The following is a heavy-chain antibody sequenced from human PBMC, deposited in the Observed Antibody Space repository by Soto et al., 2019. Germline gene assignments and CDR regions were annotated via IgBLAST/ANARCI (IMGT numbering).Heavy chain of an antibody. D-gene: IGHD5-12*01. J-gene: IGHJ6*02. CDR3: ARARGYSGYDSHYYYYGMDV. V-gene: IGHV1-69*13. Sequence: SVKGSCKAAGGAFSSYAISWVRQAPGQGLEWMGGIIPIFGTANYAQKFQGRVTITADESTSTAYMELSSLRSEDTAVYYCARARGYSGYDSHYYYYGMDVWGQGTTVTVSS. CDR2: IIPIFGTA. CDR1: GGAFSSYA.